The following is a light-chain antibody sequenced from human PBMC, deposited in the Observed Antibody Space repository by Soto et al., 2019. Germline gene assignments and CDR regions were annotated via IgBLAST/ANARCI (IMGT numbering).Light chain of an antibody. V-gene: IGKV1-33*01. Sequence: DIQMTQSPSSLSASVGDRVTITCQASQDISNYLNWYQQKPGKAPKLLIYDASNLETGVPSRFSGSGSGTDFTFNISSLQPEDIATYYCHQYDNLPLGTFGPGTKVDIK. CDR3: HQYDNLPLGT. CDR1: QDISNY. J-gene: IGKJ3*01. CDR2: DAS.